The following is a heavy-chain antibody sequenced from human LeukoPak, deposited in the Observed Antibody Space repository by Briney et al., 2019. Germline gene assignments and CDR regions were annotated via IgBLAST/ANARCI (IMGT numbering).Heavy chain of an antibody. CDR2: IYYSGST. V-gene: IGHV4-59*01. Sequence: SETLSLTCTVSGGSISSYYWSWIRQPPGKGLEWIGYIYYSGSTNYNPSLKSRVTISVDTSKNQFSLKLSSVTAADTAVYHCARDNCIGGSCFTLDYWGQGTLVTVSS. J-gene: IGHJ4*02. CDR1: GGSISSYY. CDR3: ARDNCIGGSCFTLDY. D-gene: IGHD2-15*01.